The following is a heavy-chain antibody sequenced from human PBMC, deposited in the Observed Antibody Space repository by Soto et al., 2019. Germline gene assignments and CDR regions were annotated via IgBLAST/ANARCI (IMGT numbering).Heavy chain of an antibody. J-gene: IGHJ6*02. CDR3: AADRGGWYYDSSGSYYYYYGMDV. V-gene: IGHV1-58*01. Sequence: GASVKVSCKASGFTFTSSAVQWVRQARGQRLEWIGWIVVGSGNTNYAQKFQERVTITRDMSTSTAYIELSSLRSEDTAVYYCAADRGGWYYDSSGSYYYYYGMDVWGQGTTVTVSS. CDR1: GFTFTSSA. CDR2: IVVGSGNT. D-gene: IGHD3-22*01.